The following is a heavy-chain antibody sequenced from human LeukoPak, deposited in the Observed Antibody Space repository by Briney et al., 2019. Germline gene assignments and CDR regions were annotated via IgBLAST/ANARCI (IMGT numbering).Heavy chain of an antibody. CDR2: ISDEGSNK. CDR1: GFPFSSYA. Sequence: GGSLRLSCAASGFPFSSYAMHWVRQAPAKGLDWVAVISDEGSNKYYAHSVQGRFTISRDHSKNPLYLQMNSLRAEDPALYYCAREASSSSTSWDYFDYWRQGPLLTVSS. V-gene: IGHV3-30*01. D-gene: IGHD2-2*01. CDR3: AREASSSSTSWDYFDY. J-gene: IGHJ4*02.